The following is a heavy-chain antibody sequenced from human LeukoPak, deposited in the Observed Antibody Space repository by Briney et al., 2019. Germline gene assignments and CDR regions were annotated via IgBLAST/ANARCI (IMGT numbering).Heavy chain of an antibody. Sequence: SETLSLTCTVSGGSISSSSGFWGWIRQPPGKGLEWIGTIYYSGSTYYNPSLKSRVTISVDTSKNQFSPKLSSVTAADTAVYYCAARQRITIGYWGQGTLVTVSS. D-gene: IGHD3-3*02. V-gene: IGHV4-39*01. CDR2: IYYSGST. J-gene: IGHJ4*02. CDR1: GGSISSSSGF. CDR3: AARQRITIGY.